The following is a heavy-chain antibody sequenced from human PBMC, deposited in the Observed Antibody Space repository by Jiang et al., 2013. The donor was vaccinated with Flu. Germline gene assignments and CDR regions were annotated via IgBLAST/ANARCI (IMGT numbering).Heavy chain of an antibody. CDR2: IYYSGST. CDR3: ARDSPKYSYGPSTYYFDY. CDR1: GGSISSYY. V-gene: IGHV4-59*01. D-gene: IGHD5-18*01. J-gene: IGHJ4*02. Sequence: LLKPSETLSLTCTVSGGSISSYYWSWIRQPPGKGLEWIGYIYYSGSTNYNPSLKSRVTISVDTSKNQFSLKLSSVTAADTAVYYCARDSPKYSYGPSTYYFDYWGQG.